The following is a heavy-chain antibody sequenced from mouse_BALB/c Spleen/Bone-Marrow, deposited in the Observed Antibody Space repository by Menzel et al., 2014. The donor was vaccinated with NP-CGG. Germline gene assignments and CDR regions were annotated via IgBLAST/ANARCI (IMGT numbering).Heavy chain of an antibody. V-gene: IGHV1-80*01. CDR1: GYAFSNNW. CDR3: HYFGSDYYVMDY. CDR2: IYPGDGDT. J-gene: IGHJ4*01. Sequence: QVQLQQPGAGMVRPGSSVKISCKASGYAFSNNWMNWMKQRPGQGLEWIGQIYPGDGDTNYNGKFKGKATLTADKSSSIAYMQLSSLTSEDSAVYFCHYFGSDYYVMDYWGQGTSVTVSS. D-gene: IGHD1-1*01.